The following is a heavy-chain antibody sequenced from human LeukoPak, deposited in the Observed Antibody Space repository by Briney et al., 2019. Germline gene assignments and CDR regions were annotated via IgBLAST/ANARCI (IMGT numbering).Heavy chain of an antibody. CDR3: MSAHGY. J-gene: IGHJ4*02. CDR2: ILPGGSES. Sequence: GGSLRLSCVVSGYSFSSNMMTWVRQAPGKGLEWMATILPGGSESYRVDSVKGRFTISRDNDKNSLYLQMNSLRAEDTAVYYCMSAHGYWGQGTLVTVSS. V-gene: IGHV3-7*01. CDR1: GYSFSSNM.